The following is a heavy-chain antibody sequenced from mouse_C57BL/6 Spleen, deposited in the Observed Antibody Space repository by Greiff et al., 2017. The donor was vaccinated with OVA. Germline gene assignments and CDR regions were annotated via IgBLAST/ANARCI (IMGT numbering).Heavy chain of an antibody. CDR1: GYTFTSYW. D-gene: IGHD1-1*01. V-gene: IGHV1-69*01. J-gene: IGHJ1*03. Sequence: QVQLQQPGAELVMPGASVKLSCKASGYTFTSYWLHWVKQRPGQGLEWIGEIDPSDSYNNYNQKFKGKSTLTVDKSSSTAYMQLSSLTSADSAVYYYARKNYYGSSYGYFDVWGTGTTVTVSS. CDR3: ARKNYYGSSYGYFDV. CDR2: IDPSDSYN.